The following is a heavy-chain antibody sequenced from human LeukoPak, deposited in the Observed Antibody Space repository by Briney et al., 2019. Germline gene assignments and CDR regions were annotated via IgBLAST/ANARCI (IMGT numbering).Heavy chain of an antibody. J-gene: IGHJ4*02. V-gene: IGHV3-23*01. D-gene: IGHD1-1*01. CDR3: ARARFGTAGADY. CDR1: GFTFTNYA. CDR2: MSGRGVST. Sequence: GGSLRLSCAASGFTFTNYAMSWVRQAPGKGLEWVSGMSGRGVSTYYADSVKGRFTISRDNAKNSLYLQMNSLRAEDTAVYYCARARFGTAGADYWGQGTLVTVSS.